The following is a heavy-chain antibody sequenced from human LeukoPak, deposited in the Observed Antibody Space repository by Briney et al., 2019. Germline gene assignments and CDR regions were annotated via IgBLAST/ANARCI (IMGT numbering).Heavy chain of an antibody. J-gene: IGHJ3*01. CDR2: LTGIGDGI. Sequence: GGSLRLSCAASGFTFSNYAMSGLRQTREKGLEWVSCLTGIGDGIYYAGAVKGRFTIFRDNSKNTLDLEMSSLRADDTAIYYCAKGLLLMIPSSAFDVWGRGTVVSVSS. CDR3: AKGLLLMIPSSAFDV. CDR1: GFTFSNYA. V-gene: IGHV3-23*01. D-gene: IGHD3-10*01.